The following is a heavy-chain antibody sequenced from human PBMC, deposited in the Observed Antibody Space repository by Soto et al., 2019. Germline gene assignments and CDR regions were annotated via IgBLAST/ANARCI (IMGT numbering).Heavy chain of an antibody. CDR2: ISSSSSYI. CDR3: ARYGTAYYDYIWGSSHGRTNWFDP. V-gene: IGHV3-21*01. CDR1: GFTFSSYS. D-gene: IGHD3-16*01. Sequence: GGSLRLSCAASGFTFSSYSMNWVRQAPGKGLEWVSSISSSSSYIYYADSVKGRFTISRDNAKNSLYLQMNSLRAEDTAGYYCARYGTAYYDYIWGSSHGRTNWFDPWGQGTLVTVSS. J-gene: IGHJ5*02.